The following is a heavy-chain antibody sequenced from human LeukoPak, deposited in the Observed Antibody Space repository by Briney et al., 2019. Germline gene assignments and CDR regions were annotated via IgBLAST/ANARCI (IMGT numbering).Heavy chain of an antibody. CDR2: IDTSGIT. J-gene: IGHJ4*02. V-gene: IGHV4-4*07. CDR1: GGSISIYY. Sequence: SETLSLTCTVAGGSISIYYWSWLRQPGGKGLEWSGRIDTSGITNYNPSLKSRVSMSVDTSKNQFSLRLSSVTAADTAVYYCARVGDYALKDWGQGTLVTVSS. CDR3: ARVGDYALKD. D-gene: IGHD3-16*01.